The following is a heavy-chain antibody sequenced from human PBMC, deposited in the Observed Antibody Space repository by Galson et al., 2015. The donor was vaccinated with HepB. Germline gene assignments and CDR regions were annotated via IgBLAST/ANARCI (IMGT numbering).Heavy chain of an antibody. CDR2: ISGSGGTT. Sequence: SLRLSCADSGFTFSSYAMTWVRQPPGKGLEWVSAISGSGGTTYYADSVKGRFTISRDNSKNTLYLQMNSLRAEDTAIYYCAKLADYDFWSGSGGYFDYWGQGTLVTVSS. J-gene: IGHJ4*02. V-gene: IGHV3-23*01. CDR1: GFTFSSYA. CDR3: AKLADYDFWSGSGGYFDY. D-gene: IGHD3-3*01.